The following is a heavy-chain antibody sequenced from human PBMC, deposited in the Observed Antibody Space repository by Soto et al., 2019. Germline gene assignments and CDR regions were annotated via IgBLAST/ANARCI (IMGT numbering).Heavy chain of an antibody. CDR3: ARRGSGSYYDY. J-gene: IGHJ4*02. D-gene: IGHD1-26*01. CDR2: ISGSGGST. Sequence: EVQLLESGGGLVQPGGSLRLSCAASGFTFSSYAMRWVRQAPVKGLEWVSAISGSGGSTYYADSVKGRFTISRDNSKNTPYLQMNSLRAENTAVYYCARRGSGSYYDYWGQGTLVTVSS. V-gene: IGHV3-23*01. CDR1: GFTFSSYA.